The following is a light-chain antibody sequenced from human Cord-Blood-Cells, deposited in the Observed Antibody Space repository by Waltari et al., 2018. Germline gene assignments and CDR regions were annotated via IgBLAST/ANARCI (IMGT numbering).Light chain of an antibody. J-gene: IGKJ4*01. V-gene: IGKV1-5*03. Sequence: DIQMTQSPSTLSASVGDRVTITCWASQSISSWLAWYQQKPGKAPKLLIYKASSLESGVPSRFSGSGSGTESTLTISSLQPDDFATYYCQQYNSYSPLTFGGGTKVEIK. CDR3: QQYNSYSPLT. CDR2: KAS. CDR1: QSISSW.